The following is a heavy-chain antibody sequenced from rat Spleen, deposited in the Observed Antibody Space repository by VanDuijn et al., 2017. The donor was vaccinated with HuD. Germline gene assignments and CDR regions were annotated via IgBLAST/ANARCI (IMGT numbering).Heavy chain of an antibody. J-gene: IGHJ3*01. CDR2: ISTGGNT. CDR3: TRDHSYWGSYYPGGFAY. V-gene: IGHV2S12*01. D-gene: IGHD1-12*02. Sequence: QVQLKESGPGLVQPSQTLSLTCTVSGFSLSRNAVSWVRQPPGRGLEWIATISTGGNTYYNSPLKSRLSISRDTSKSQVFLKMNSLQTEDTAIYFCTRDHSYWGSYYPGGFAYWGQGALVTVSS. CDR1: GFSLSRNA.